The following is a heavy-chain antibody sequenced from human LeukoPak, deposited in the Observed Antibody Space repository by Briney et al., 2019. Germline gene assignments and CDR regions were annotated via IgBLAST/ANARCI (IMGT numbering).Heavy chain of an antibody. CDR2: IWYDGSNK. CDR1: GSTFSNYG. CDR3: AKDAPYSLDY. Sequence: GRSLRLSCAASGSTFSNYGMHWVRQAPGKGLEWVAIIWYDGSNKNYADSVKGRFTISRDNSKNTLYLQMNSLRAEDTAVYYCAKDAPYSLDYWGQGTQVTVSS. V-gene: IGHV3-33*06. D-gene: IGHD2-15*01. J-gene: IGHJ4*02.